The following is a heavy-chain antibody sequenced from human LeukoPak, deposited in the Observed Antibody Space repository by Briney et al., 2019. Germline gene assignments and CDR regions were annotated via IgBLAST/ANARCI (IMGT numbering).Heavy chain of an antibody. V-gene: IGHV4-59*08. CDR3: ARSGVTALSWVDP. Sequence: PSETLSLTCTVSGDSISTYYWSWIRQPPGKGLEWIGYISYSGSTNYNPSLKSRITISVDTSKNQFSLKLSSVTAADTAVYYCARSGVTALSWVDPWGQGTLVTVSS. CDR1: GDSISTYY. D-gene: IGHD2-21*02. CDR2: ISYSGST. J-gene: IGHJ5*02.